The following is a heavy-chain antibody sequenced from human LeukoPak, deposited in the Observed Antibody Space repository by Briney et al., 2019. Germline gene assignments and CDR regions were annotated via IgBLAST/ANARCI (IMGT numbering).Heavy chain of an antibody. Sequence: PGGSLRLSCAASEFTFSTYNMNWVRRAPGKGLEWVSSLSRSSRYINYADSVKGRFTISRDNAKNSLYLQMNSLRAEDTAVYYCARVHPGATNDYGSGSYDYWGPGTRVTVSS. J-gene: IGHJ4*02. CDR1: EFTFSTYN. CDR2: LSRSSRYI. D-gene: IGHD3-10*01. CDR3: ARVHPGATNDYGSGSYDY. V-gene: IGHV3-21*01.